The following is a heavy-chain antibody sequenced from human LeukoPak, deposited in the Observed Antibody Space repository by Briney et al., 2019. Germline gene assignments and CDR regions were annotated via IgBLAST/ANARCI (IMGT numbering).Heavy chain of an antibody. CDR1: GFTFNNYW. CDR3: LAGYYYYYMDV. Sequence: GGSLRLSCAASGFTFNNYWMHWVPQAPGKGLVWVARTNIHGTSANYADSVKGRFIISRDNANNTLYLQMNGLRDEDTGVYYALAGYYYYYMDVWGKGTTVTVSS. CDR2: TNIHGTSA. D-gene: IGHD6-13*01. J-gene: IGHJ6*03. V-gene: IGHV3-74*01.